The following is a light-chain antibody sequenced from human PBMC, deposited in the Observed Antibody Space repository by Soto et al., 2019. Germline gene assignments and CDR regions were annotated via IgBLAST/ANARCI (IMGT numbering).Light chain of an antibody. V-gene: IGKV3-20*01. Sequence: EIVLTQSPGTLSLSPGERATLSCRASQSISSYVAWYQQKPDQAPRVLIYDSSSRATGVPARFSGSGSGTDFTLTISRLEPEDFAVYSCQQYVDSPETFGGGTKVEIK. J-gene: IGKJ4*01. CDR2: DSS. CDR3: QQYVDSPET. CDR1: QSISSY.